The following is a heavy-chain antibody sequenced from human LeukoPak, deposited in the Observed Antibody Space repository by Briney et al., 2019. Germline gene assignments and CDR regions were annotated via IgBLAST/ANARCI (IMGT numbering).Heavy chain of an antibody. V-gene: IGHV4-61*08. CDR3: ARTQSQSGSYRYYFGY. CDR2: IYYVRNT. CDR1: GASVGSAGYY. J-gene: IGHJ4*02. D-gene: IGHD1-26*01. Sequence: SETLSLTCTVSGASVGSAGYYWTWIRQPPGGGLKWIGYIYYVRNTYYNPSLKSRVTMSLDPSNNQFSLRLNSVTAADTAVYYCARTQSQSGSYRYYFGYWGQGTLVTVSS.